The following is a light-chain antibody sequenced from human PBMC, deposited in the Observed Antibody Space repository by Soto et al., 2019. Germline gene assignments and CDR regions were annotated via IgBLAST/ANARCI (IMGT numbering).Light chain of an antibody. V-gene: IGKV3-11*01. CDR2: DAS. CDR1: QSVNNY. CDR3: QHRSIPLVT. J-gene: IGKJ3*01. Sequence: EIVLTQSPATLSLSPGERATLSCRASQSVNNYLAWYQQKPVQAPRLLIYDASNRATGIPARFSGSGSGTDFTLTISILEPEDFAVYVCQHRSIPLVTCGPGTKVYIK.